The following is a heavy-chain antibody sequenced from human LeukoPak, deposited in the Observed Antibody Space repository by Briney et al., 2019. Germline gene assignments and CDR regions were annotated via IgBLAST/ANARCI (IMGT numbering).Heavy chain of an antibody. D-gene: IGHD6-13*01. CDR3: ARLGYASTWSWFDP. CDR2: ISTYNDNT. Sequence: RASVKVSCKASGYSFKSNGISWVRQAPGQGLEWMGWISTYNDNTKYAQKFQGRVTMTTDTSTSTAYMELRSLRSDDTAVYYCARLGYASTWSWFDPWGQGTLVTASS. CDR1: GYSFKSNG. V-gene: IGHV1-18*01. J-gene: IGHJ5*02.